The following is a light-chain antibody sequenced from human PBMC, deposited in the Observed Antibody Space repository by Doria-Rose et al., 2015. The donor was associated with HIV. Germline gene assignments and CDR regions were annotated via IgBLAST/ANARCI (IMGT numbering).Light chain of an antibody. CDR3: QKYDSAPWT. CDR2: AAS. Sequence: RASLSASVGDRVTITCRASPGISNSLAWYQQKPGKVPKLLICAASTLRSGVPSRFSGSGSGTDFTLAISSLQPEDVATYYCQKYDSAPWTFGQGTKVEI. V-gene: IGKV1-27*01. J-gene: IGKJ1*01. CDR1: PGISNS.